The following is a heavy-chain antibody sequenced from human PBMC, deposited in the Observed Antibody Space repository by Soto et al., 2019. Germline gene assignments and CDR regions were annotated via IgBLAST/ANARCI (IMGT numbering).Heavy chain of an antibody. J-gene: IGHJ3*02. CDR2: TYYRSNCFN. CDR1: GDSVSSNSAA. CDR3: ARVPGPAARYAFDI. Sequence: SQTLSLTCAISGDSVSSNSAAWNWIRQSPSIGFDWLGRTYYRSNCFNVYAVFVKSRIPINPDISKNHFSLQLDSVTPEDTVVYYCARVPGPAARYAFDIWGQGTMVTVSS. D-gene: IGHD6-6*01. V-gene: IGHV6-1*01.